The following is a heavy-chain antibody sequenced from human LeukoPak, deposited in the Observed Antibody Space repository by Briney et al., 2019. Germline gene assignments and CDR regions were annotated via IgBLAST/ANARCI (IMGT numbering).Heavy chain of an antibody. CDR3: ARDATGFDY. CDR1: GFTSSNCG. V-gene: IGHV3-33*08. D-gene: IGHD3-10*01. Sequence: GRSLRPSCAASGFTSSNCGMHWVRQTPGKGLEWMAVIVHHGSDTYYADSVKGRFTISRDNAKNSLYLQMNSLRAEDTAVYYCARDATGFDYWGQGTLVTVSS. CDR2: IVHHGSDT. J-gene: IGHJ4*02.